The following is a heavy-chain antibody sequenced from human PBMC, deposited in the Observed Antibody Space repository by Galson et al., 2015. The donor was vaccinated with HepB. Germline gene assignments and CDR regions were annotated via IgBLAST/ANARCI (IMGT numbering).Heavy chain of an antibody. Sequence: SLRLSCAASGFTFSSYSMNWVRQAPGKGLEWVSSISSSSSYIYYADSVKGRFTISRDNAKNSLYLQMNSLRAEDTAVYYCATLWFGELTARNFDYWGQGTLVTVSS. D-gene: IGHD3-10*01. CDR3: ATLWFGELTARNFDY. CDR2: ISSSSSYI. J-gene: IGHJ4*02. V-gene: IGHV3-21*01. CDR1: GFTFSSYS.